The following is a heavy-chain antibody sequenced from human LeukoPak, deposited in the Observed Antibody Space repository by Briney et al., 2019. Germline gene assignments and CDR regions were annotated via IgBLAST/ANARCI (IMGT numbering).Heavy chain of an antibody. D-gene: IGHD6-6*01. Sequence: GGSPRLSCAAAGFTFKNYAMSWVRQAPGKGLKWVSGISSGGSTYYADSVKGRFTISRDNSKNTLFLQMNSLRAEDTAVYYCAKDTYSSSPYYFDYWGQGTLVTVSS. CDR1: GFTFKNYA. J-gene: IGHJ4*02. V-gene: IGHV3-23*01. CDR3: AKDTYSSSPYYFDY. CDR2: ISSGGST.